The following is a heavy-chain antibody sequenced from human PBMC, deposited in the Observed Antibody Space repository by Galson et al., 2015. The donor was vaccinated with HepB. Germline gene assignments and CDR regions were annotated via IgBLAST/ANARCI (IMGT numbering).Heavy chain of an antibody. J-gene: IGHJ6*02. V-gene: IGHV4-34*01. CDR1: GGSFSGYY. D-gene: IGHD3-10*01. CDR2: INHSGST. CDR3: ARGFNDRNGSGSYYNRRYYYYGMDV. Sequence: ETLSLTCAVYGGSFSGYYWSWIRQPPGKGLEWIGEINHSGSTNFNPSLKSRVTISVDTSKNQFSLRLSSVTAADTAVYSCARGFNDRNGSGSYYNRRYYYYGMDVWGQGTTVTVSS.